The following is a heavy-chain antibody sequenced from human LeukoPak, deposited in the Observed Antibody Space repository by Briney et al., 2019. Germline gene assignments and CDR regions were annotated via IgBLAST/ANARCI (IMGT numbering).Heavy chain of an antibody. J-gene: IGHJ5*02. CDR3: ARDLGYDFWSGYYTGWFDP. V-gene: IGHV3-7*01. Sequence: GGSLRLSCAASGFTFSSYWMNWVRQAPEEGLEWVANIKQDGSEKYYVDSVKGRFTISRDNAKNSLYLQINSLRAEDTAVYYCARDLGYDFWSGYYTGWFDPWGQGTLVTVFS. CDR1: GFTFSSYW. CDR2: IKQDGSEK. D-gene: IGHD3-3*01.